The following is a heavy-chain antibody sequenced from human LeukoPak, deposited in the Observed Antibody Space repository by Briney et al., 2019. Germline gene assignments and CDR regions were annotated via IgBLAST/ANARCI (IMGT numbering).Heavy chain of an antibody. CDR1: GYTFTDYY. CDR2: INPKRGGT. V-gene: IGHV1-2*02. J-gene: IGHJ4*02. D-gene: IGHD3-3*01. CDR3: ARGGGTNFGVTTD. Sequence: ASVKVSCKTSGYTFTDYYLHWVRQAPGQGLEWMGWINPKRGGTNDTQNFQGTVTMTTDTPISTAYLERSRLRSDDTAVYFCARGGGTNFGVTTDWGQGTLVTVSS.